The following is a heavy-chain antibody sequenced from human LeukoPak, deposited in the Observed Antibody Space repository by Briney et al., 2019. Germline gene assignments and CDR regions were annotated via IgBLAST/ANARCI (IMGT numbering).Heavy chain of an antibody. CDR2: IYYCRST. Sequence: SQTLSLTCTLSVRSLSICDYYWSWVRQPPGEGLELLGYIYYCRSTYYHPSLKIRVTISVDTYNNQFALKLSSVTAADTAVYYCARAQIYYYDSSGYRGPIDYWGQGTLVTASS. D-gene: IGHD3-22*01. CDR1: VRSLSICDYY. J-gene: IGHJ4*02. V-gene: IGHV4-30-4*01. CDR3: ARAQIYYYDSSGYRGPIDY.